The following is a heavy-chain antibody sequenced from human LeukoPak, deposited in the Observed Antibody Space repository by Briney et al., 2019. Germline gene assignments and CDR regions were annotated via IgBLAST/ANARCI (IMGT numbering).Heavy chain of an antibody. Sequence: TGGSLRLSCAASGFTFSSYAMHRVRQAPGKGLEYVSAISSNGGSTYYANSVKGRFTISRDNSKNTLYLQMGSLRAEDMAVYYCARDAEVPAAGYPDAFDIWGQGTMVTVSS. J-gene: IGHJ3*02. CDR1: GFTFSSYA. CDR2: ISSNGGST. D-gene: IGHD2-2*01. CDR3: ARDAEVPAAGYPDAFDI. V-gene: IGHV3-64*01.